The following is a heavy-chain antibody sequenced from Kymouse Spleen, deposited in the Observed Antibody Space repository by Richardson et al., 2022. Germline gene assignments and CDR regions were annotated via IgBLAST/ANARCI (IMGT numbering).Heavy chain of an antibody. V-gene: IGHV4-34*01. CDR2: INHSGST. Sequence: QVQLQQWGAGLLKPSETLSLTCAVYGGSFSGYYWSWIRQPPGKGLEWIGEINHSGSTNYNPSLKSRVTISVDTSKNQFSLKLSSVTAADTAVYYCARVETGLFDYWGQGTLVTVSS. J-gene: IGHJ4*02. CDR3: ARVETGLFDY. D-gene: IGHD1-1*01,IGHD1-20*01,IGHD1-7*01. CDR1: GGSFSGYY.